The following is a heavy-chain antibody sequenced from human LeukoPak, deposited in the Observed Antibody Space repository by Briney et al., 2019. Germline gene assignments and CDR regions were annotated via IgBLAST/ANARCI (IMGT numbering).Heavy chain of an antibody. V-gene: IGHV3-20*01. CDR2: INWNGGST. Sequence: GSLRLSCAASGFTFDTYYMTWVRQAPGKGLEWVCGINWNGGSTRYAESVQGRFTISRDNAKNFLYLEMSNLRAEDTAFYHCARVRYDSKGVHYFDFWGQGTLVTVSS. D-gene: IGHD3-22*01. CDR3: ARVRYDSKGVHYFDF. J-gene: IGHJ4*02. CDR1: GFTFDTYY.